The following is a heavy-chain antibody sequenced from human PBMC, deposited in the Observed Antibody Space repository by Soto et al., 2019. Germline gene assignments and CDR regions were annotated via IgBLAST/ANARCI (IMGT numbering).Heavy chain of an antibody. J-gene: IGHJ6*02. D-gene: IGHD3-10*01. CDR1: GDSIRSANSY. CDR2: IYHSGST. V-gene: IGHV4-31*03. Sequence: QVQLQESGPGLVKPSQTLSLTCSVSGDSIRSANSYWSWIRQHPGKGLEWIGYIYHSGSTYYNPSLKNRVTISIDKFQNQFSLTLTPVTAADTAIFYCARDRLSLIQGVPHYDGIDVWGQGTTVIVSS. CDR3: ARDRLSLIQGVPHYDGIDV.